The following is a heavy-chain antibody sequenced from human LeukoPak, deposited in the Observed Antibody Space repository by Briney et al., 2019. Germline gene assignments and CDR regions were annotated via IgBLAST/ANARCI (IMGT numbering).Heavy chain of an antibody. Sequence: GGSLRHSCAASGFTFSSYEMNWVRQAPGKGLEWVSCISSSGSTIYYADSVKGRFTISRDNAKNSLYLQMNSLRPEDTAVYYCAREYCSSTSCYPMDYWGQGTLVTVSS. D-gene: IGHD2-2*01. CDR2: ISSSGSTI. CDR1: GFTFSSYE. V-gene: IGHV3-48*03. J-gene: IGHJ4*02. CDR3: AREYCSSTSCYPMDY.